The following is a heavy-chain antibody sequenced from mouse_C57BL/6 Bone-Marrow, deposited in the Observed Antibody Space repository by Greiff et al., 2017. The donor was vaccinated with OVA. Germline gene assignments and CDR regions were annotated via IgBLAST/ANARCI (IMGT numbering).Heavy chain of an antibody. CDR1: GFTFSSYA. CDR2: ISDGGSYT. D-gene: IGHD1-2*01. V-gene: IGHV5-4*03. Sequence: EVKLVESGGGLVKPGGSLKLSCAASGFTFSSYAMSWVRQTPEKRLEWVATISDGGSYTYYPDNVKGRFTISRDNAKNNLYLQMSHLKSEDTAMYYCARYYGSYYFDYWGQGTTLTVSS. CDR3: ARYYGSYYFDY. J-gene: IGHJ2*01.